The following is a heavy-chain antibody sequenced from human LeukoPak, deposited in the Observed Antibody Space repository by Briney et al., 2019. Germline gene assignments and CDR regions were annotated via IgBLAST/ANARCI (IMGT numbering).Heavy chain of an antibody. V-gene: IGHV4-39*01. Sequence: PSETLSLTCTVSGGSISSSSYYWGWIRQPPGKGLEWIGSIYYSGSTYYNPSLKSRVTISVDTSKNQFSLKLSSVTAADTAVYYCARSGSGSYYIGGPAGFDPWGQGTLVTVSS. J-gene: IGHJ5*02. CDR2: IYYSGST. CDR3: ARSGSGSYYIGGPAGFDP. CDR1: GGSISSSSYY. D-gene: IGHD3-10*01.